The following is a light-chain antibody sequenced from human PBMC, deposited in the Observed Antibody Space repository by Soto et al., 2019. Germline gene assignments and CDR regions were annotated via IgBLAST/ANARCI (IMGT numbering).Light chain of an antibody. Sequence: EIGLTQSPGTLSLSPGERATLSCRASQSVSSSYLAWYQQKPGQAPRLLIYGASSRATGIPDRFSGSGSGTDFTLTISRLEPEDFAVYYCQQYGNSPPEYTFGQGTKLEIK. V-gene: IGKV3-20*01. CDR1: QSVSSSY. CDR2: GAS. J-gene: IGKJ2*01. CDR3: QQYGNSPPEYT.